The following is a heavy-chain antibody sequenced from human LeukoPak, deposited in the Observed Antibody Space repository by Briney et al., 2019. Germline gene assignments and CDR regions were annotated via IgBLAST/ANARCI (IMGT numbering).Heavy chain of an antibody. CDR3: ARVLRSVLTGTDAFDI. D-gene: IGHD2-21*02. V-gene: IGHV3-11*04. Sequence: GGSLRLSCAASGFTFSDYNMTWLRQAPGKGLEWEWVAYFSSSGRSTLYEDSVKGRLTISRDNAKNSLYLQMNSLRPEDTAVYYCARVLRSVLTGTDAFDIWGQGTRVTVSS. CDR1: GFTFSDYN. CDR2: FSSSGRST. J-gene: IGHJ3*02.